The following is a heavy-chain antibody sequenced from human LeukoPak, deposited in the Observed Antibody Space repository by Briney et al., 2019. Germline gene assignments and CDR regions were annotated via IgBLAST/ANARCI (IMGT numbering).Heavy chain of an antibody. Sequence: GGSLRLSCAASGFTFSSYAMSWVRQAPGKGLEWVSAISGSGDNTYYADSVKGRFTISRDNSKNTLYVQVNSLGTEDTAAYYCVKGSHYDSSGSFYFDYWGQGTLVTVSS. CDR2: ISGSGDNT. J-gene: IGHJ4*02. V-gene: IGHV3-23*01. CDR3: VKGSHYDSSGSFYFDY. D-gene: IGHD3-22*01. CDR1: GFTFSSYA.